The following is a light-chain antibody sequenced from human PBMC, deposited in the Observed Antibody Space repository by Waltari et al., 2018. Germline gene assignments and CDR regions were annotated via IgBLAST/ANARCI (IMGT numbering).Light chain of an antibody. Sequence: QTVVTQEPSFSVSPGGTVTLTCGLTSGSVYSSYYPSWYQQTPGQAPRPLIYSTNTRSSGVPARFSGSILGNKAALTITGAQADDESDYYCVLYMGGGILFGGGTKLTVL. CDR3: VLYMGGGIL. CDR2: STN. J-gene: IGLJ3*02. V-gene: IGLV8-61*01. CDR1: SGSVYSSYY.